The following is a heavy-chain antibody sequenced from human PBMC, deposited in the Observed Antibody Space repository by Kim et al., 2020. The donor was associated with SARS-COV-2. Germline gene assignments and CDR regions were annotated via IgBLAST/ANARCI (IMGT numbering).Heavy chain of an antibody. CDR3: ARDSGGEAVRPSNESYYYYGMDV. V-gene: IGHV3-33*05. CDR2: ISYDGSNK. J-gene: IGHJ6*02. D-gene: IGHD2-8*02. CDR1: GFTFSSYG. Sequence: GGSLRLSCAASGFTFSSYGMHWVRQAPGKGLEWVAVISYDGSNKYYADSVKGRFTISRDNSKNTLYLQMNSLRAEDTAVYYCARDSGGEAVRPSNESYYYYGMDVWGQGTTVTVSS.